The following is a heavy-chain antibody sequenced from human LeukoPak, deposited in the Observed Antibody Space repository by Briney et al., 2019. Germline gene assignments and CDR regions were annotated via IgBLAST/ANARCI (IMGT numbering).Heavy chain of an antibody. V-gene: IGHV4-61*02. D-gene: IGHD2-2*01. J-gene: IGHJ6*02. Sequence: PSQALSLTCTVSGCSISSGSYYWSWIRQPAGKGLEWIGRIYTSGSTNYNPSLKSRVTISVDTSNNQFSLKLSSVTAADTAVYYCAREVVPAATHYYYYGMDVWGQGTTVTVSS. CDR1: GCSISSGSYY. CDR3: AREVVPAATHYYYYGMDV. CDR2: IYTSGST.